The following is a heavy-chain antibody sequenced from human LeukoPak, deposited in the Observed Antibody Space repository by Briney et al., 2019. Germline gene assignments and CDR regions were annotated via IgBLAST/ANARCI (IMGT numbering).Heavy chain of an antibody. V-gene: IGHV3-7*01. D-gene: IGHD6-13*01. Sequence: PGGSLRLSCAASGFTFSSYGIHWVRQAPGKGLEWVANIKQDGSEKYYVDSVKGRFTISRDNAKNSLYLQMDSLRAEDTAVYYCATIPPLAYYFDYWGQGTLVTVSS. J-gene: IGHJ4*02. CDR2: IKQDGSEK. CDR3: ATIPPLAYYFDY. CDR1: GFTFSSYG.